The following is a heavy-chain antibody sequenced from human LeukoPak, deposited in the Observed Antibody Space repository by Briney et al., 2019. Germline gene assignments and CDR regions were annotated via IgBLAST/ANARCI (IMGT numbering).Heavy chain of an antibody. CDR3: ARAYQPHSSGYPGVDY. Sequence: ASVKVSCKASGYTFTSYYMHWVRQAPGQGLEWMGIINPSGGSTSYAQKFQGRVTMTRDTSTSTVYMELSSLRSEDTAVYYCARAYQPHSSGYPGVDYWGQGTLATVSS. D-gene: IGHD3-22*01. CDR2: INPSGGST. J-gene: IGHJ4*02. CDR1: GYTFTSYY. V-gene: IGHV1-46*01.